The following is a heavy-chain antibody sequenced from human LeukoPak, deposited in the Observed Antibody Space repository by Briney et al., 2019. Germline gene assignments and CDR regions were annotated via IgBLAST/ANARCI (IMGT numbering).Heavy chain of an antibody. V-gene: IGHV3-7*01. CDR2: IKQDGSEK. CDR1: GFTFSYYW. CDR3: TREGSQSASGSYPGND. Sequence: GGSLRLSCAASGFTFSYYWMSWVRQAPGKGLEWVANIKQDGSEKYYVDSVKGRFTISRDNAKHSLYLQMNSLRAEDTAVYYCTREGSQSASGSYPGNDWGQGTLVTVSS. J-gene: IGHJ4*02. D-gene: IGHD1-26*01.